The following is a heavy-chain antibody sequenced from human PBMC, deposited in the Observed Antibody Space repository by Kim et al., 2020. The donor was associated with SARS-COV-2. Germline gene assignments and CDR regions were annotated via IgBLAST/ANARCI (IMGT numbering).Heavy chain of an antibody. CDR2: ISYDGSNK. V-gene: IGHV3-30*03. Sequence: GGSLRLSCAASGFTFSSYGMHWVRQAPGKGLEWVAVISYDGSNKYYADSVKGRFTISRDNSKNTLYLQMNSLRAEDTAVYYCASGSGGEADYGDSYYYSG. D-gene: IGHD4-17*01. J-gene: IGHJ6*01. CDR1: GFTFSSYG. CDR3: ASGSGGEADYGDSYYYSG.